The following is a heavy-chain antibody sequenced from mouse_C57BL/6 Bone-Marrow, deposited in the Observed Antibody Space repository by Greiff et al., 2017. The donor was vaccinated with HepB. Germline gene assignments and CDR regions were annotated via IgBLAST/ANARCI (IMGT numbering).Heavy chain of an antibody. J-gene: IGHJ4*01. Sequence: VQLQQPGAELVMPGASVKLSCKASGYTFTSYWMHWVKQRPGQGLEWIGEIDPSDSYTNYNQKFKGKSTLTVDKSSSTAYMQLSSLTSEDSAVYYCARSNYYGSSLSAMDYWGQGTSVTVSS. V-gene: IGHV1-69*01. CDR3: ARSNYYGSSLSAMDY. CDR1: GYTFTSYW. CDR2: IDPSDSYT. D-gene: IGHD1-1*01.